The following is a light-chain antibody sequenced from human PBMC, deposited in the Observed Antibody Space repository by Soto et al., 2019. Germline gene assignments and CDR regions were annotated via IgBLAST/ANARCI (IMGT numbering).Light chain of an antibody. J-gene: IGLJ1*01. CDR3: QTWGTSPHHV. Sequence: QLVLTQSPSASASLGASVKLTCTLSSGHSSYAIAWHQQQPEKGPRYLMKLNSDGSHSKADGIPDRFSGSSSRAERYLTISSLQSEDEADYYCQTWGTSPHHVFGTGTNLTVL. CDR1: SGHSSYA. CDR2: LNSDGSH. V-gene: IGLV4-69*01.